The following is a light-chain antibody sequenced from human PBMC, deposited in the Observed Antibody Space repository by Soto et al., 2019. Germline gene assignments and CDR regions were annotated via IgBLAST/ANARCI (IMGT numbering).Light chain of an antibody. CDR3: CSYAGSYPYV. CDR2: DVS. V-gene: IGLV2-11*01. CDR1: SSDVGGYNY. J-gene: IGLJ1*01. Sequence: SVLTQPRSGYGFPGQSVSISCTGTSSDVGGYNYVSWYQQHPGKAPKLMIYDVSKRPSGVPDRFSGSKSGNTASLTISGLQAEDEADYYCCSYAGSYPYVFGTGTKVTVL.